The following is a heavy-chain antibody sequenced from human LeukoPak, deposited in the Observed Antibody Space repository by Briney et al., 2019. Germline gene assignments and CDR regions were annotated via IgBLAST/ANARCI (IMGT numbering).Heavy chain of an antibody. V-gene: IGHV4-59*11. CDR3: ARGGQLAVPDPFDS. J-gene: IGHJ4*02. CDR1: GGSLRSHY. D-gene: IGHD6-19*01. Sequence: SETLSLTCTLSGGSLRSHYWSWIRQPPGKALEWLGHIYYSGSTTYSPSLKSRLTISVDTSRNQFSLSLISVTAADTAVYYCARGGQLAVPDPFDSWGQGTLVTVSS. CDR2: IYYSGST.